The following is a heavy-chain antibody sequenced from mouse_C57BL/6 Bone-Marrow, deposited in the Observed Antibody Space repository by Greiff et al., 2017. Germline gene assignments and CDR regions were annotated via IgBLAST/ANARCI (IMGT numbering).Heavy chain of an antibody. V-gene: IGHV1-26*01. CDR3: ARGGLTMDY. D-gene: IGHD3-1*01. CDR1: GYTFTDYY. CDR2: INPNNGGT. J-gene: IGHJ4*01. Sequence: VQLQQSGPELVKPGASVKISCKASGYTFTDYYMNWVKQSHGKSLEWIGDINPNNGGTSYNQKFKGKATLTVDKSSSTAYMERRSLTSEDSAVYYCARGGLTMDYWGQGTSVTVSS.